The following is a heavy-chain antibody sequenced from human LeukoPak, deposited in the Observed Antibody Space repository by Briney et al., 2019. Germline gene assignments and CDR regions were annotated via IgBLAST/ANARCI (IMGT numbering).Heavy chain of an antibody. CDR2: IYYTGST. J-gene: IGHJ4*02. CDR1: GGSISTYY. Sequence: SETLSLTCTLSGGSISTYYWSWVRQPPGKGLEWIGYIYYTGSTDYNPSLKSRVTMSVDTSKNQFSLKLSSVTAADTAVYYCAESSGYYEDDEYHFDYWGQGTLVTVSS. CDR3: AESSGYYEDDEYHFDY. V-gene: IGHV4-59*12. D-gene: IGHD3-22*01.